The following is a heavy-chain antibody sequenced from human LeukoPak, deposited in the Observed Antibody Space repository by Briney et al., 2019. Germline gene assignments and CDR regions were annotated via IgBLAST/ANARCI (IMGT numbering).Heavy chain of an antibody. CDR3: AREAGGSYGYFDY. Sequence: ASVKVSCKASGYTFTSYAMHWVRQAPGQRLEWMGWINAGNGNTKYSQKFQGRVTITRDTSASTAYMELSSLRSEDTAVYYCAREAGGSYGYFDYWGQGTLVTVSS. V-gene: IGHV1-3*01. J-gene: IGHJ4*02. CDR2: INAGNGNT. CDR1: GYTFTSYA. D-gene: IGHD1-26*01.